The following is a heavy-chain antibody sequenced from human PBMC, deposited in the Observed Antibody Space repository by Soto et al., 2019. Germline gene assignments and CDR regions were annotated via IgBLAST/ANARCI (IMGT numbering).Heavy chain of an antibody. D-gene: IGHD3-3*01. J-gene: IGHJ6*02. CDR1: GCTFSNAW. Sequence: GVLRLSCAASGCTFSNAWMSWVRQAPGKGLEWVGRIKSKTDCWTTDYAAPVKGRFTISRDDSKNTLYLQMNSLKTEDTAVYYCTTDYDDFWSGPYYYYGMDVWGQGTTVTVSS. CDR2: IKSKTDCWTT. V-gene: IGHV3-15*01. CDR3: TTDYDDFWSGPYYYYGMDV.